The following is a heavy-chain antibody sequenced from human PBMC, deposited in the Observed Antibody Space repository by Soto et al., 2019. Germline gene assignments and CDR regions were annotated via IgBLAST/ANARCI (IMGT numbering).Heavy chain of an antibody. CDR3: ARGPVRIAVAGTPLGGGSYYDY. J-gene: IGHJ4*02. Sequence: GASVKVSCKASGYTFTRYGISWVRQAPGQRLEWMGWISAYNGNTNYAQKLQGRVTMTTDTSTSTAYMELRSLRSDDTAVYYCARGPVRIAVAGTPLGGGSYYDYWGQGTLVTVSS. V-gene: IGHV1-18*01. D-gene: IGHD6-19*01. CDR1: GYTFTRYG. CDR2: ISAYNGNT.